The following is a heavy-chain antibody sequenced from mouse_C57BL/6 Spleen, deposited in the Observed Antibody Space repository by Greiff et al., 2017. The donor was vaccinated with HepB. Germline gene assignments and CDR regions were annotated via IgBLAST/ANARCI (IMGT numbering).Heavy chain of an antibody. CDR3: SRTEDDYSSCFAY. CDR1: GFTFSSYA. Sequence: EVNVVESGEGLVKPGGSLKLSCAASGFTFSSYAMSWVRQTPEKRLEWVAYISSGGDYIYYADTVKGRFPISRGNARNTLYLQMRSLKSEDTAMYYCSRTEDDYSSCFAYWGQGTLVTVSS. J-gene: IGHJ3*01. D-gene: IGHD2-4*01. CDR2: ISSGGDYI. V-gene: IGHV5-9-1*02.